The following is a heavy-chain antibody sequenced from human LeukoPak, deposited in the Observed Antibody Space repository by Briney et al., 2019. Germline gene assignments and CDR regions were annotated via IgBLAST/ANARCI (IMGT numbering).Heavy chain of an antibody. D-gene: IGHD6-6*01. CDR3: ARDRGYSSSFSDGMDV. V-gene: IGHV3-30-3*01. CDR2: ISYDGSNK. CDR1: GFTFSSYA. Sequence: GRSLRLSCAASGFTFSSYAMHWVRQAPGKGLEWIAVISYDGSNKYYADSVKGRFTISRDNSKNTLYLQMNSLRAEDTAVYYCARDRGYSSSFSDGMDVWGQGTTVTVSS. J-gene: IGHJ6*02.